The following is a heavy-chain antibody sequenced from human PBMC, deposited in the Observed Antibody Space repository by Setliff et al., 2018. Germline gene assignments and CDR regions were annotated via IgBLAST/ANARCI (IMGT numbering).Heavy chain of an antibody. J-gene: IGHJ6*04. CDR3: VRDCESYHTCSHDLDL. D-gene: IGHD2-21*01. Sequence: SETLSLTCTVSGGSINSGGYYWNWIRQPPGKGREWIGYIYFSGSTYYNPSLKSRVTLSLDTSKNQFSLKLNSVTAADTAVYFCVRDCESYHTCSHDLDLWGKGTMVTVSS. CDR1: GGSINSGGYY. V-gene: IGHV4-30-4*08. CDR2: IYFSGST.